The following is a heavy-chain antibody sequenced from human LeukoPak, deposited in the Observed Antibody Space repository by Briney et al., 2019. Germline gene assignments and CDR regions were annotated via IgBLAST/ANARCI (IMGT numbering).Heavy chain of an antibody. CDR3: ARARIFGVVIEPAFDY. J-gene: IGHJ4*02. V-gene: IGHV1-69*05. CDR1: GGTFSSYA. D-gene: IGHD3-3*01. Sequence: SVKVSCKASGGTFSSYAISWVRQAPGQGLEWMGGIIPIFGTANYAQKFQGRVTITTDESTSTAYMELSSLRSEDTAVYYCARARIFGVVIEPAFDYWGQGTLATVSS. CDR2: IIPIFGTA.